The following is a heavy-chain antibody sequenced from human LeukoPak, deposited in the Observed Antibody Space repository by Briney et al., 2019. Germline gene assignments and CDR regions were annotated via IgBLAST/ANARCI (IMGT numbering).Heavy chain of an antibody. CDR3: ARASIYGDELGAFDI. V-gene: IGHV1-3*01. Sequence: ASVKVSCKASGYTFTSYAMHWVRQAPGQRLEWMGWINAGNGNTKYSQKFQGRVTITRDTSASTAYTELSSLRAEDTAVYYCARASIYGDELGAFDIWGQGTMVTVSS. J-gene: IGHJ3*02. CDR2: INAGNGNT. D-gene: IGHD4-17*01. CDR1: GYTFTSYA.